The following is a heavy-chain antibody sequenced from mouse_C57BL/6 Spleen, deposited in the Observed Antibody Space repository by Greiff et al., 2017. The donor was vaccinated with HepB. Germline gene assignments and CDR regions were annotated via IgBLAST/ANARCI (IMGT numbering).Heavy chain of an antibody. CDR1: GFNIKDYY. CDR2: IDPEDGET. Sequence: EVKLVESGAELVKPGASVKLSCTASGFNIKDYYMHWVKQRTEQGLEWIGRIDPEDGETKYAPKFQGKATITADTSSNTAYLQLSSLTSEDTAVYYCAREFTTVVSWAMDYWGQGTSVTVSS. CDR3: AREFTTVVSWAMDY. J-gene: IGHJ4*01. D-gene: IGHD1-1*01. V-gene: IGHV14-2*01.